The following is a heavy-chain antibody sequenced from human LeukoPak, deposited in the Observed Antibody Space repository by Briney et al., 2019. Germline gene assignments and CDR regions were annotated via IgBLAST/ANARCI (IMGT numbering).Heavy chain of an antibody. CDR1: GYSFTNYW. D-gene: IGHD2-21*02. V-gene: IGHV5-51*01. CDR3: ARRSYCGGDCYSDY. Sequence: GESLKISCKGSGYSFTNYWIGWVRQMPGKGLEWMGIIYPGDSDIRYSPSFQGQVTISADKSISTAYLQWSSLKALDTAMYYCARRSYCGGDCYSDYWGQGTLVTVSS. CDR2: IYPGDSDI. J-gene: IGHJ4*02.